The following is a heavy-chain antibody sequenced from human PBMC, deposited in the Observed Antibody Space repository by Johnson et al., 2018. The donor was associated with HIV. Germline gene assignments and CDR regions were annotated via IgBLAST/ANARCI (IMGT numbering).Heavy chain of an antibody. CDR3: TTVLRPKPLDAFDI. CDR1: GFTFSDYY. Sequence: QVQLVESGGGLVQPGGSLRLSCAASGFTFSDYYITWIRQAPGKGLEWISYISSSGSTIYYADSVRGRFTSSRDNSKNSLYLQMSSLKTEDTAVYYCTTVLRPKPLDAFDIWGQGTLVTVSS. CDR2: ISSSGSTI. V-gene: IGHV3-11*01. J-gene: IGHJ3*02.